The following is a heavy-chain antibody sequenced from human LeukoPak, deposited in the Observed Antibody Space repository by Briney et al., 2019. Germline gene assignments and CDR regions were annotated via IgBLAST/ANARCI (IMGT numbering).Heavy chain of an antibody. V-gene: IGHV3-21*01. CDR3: ARDGYGGKNWFDP. Sequence: GGSLRLSCAASGFTFSSYAMTWVRQAPGKGLEWVSSISSGGGYIYYADSVKGRFTISRDSAKNSLYLRMNSLRVEDTAVYYCARDGYGGKNWFDPWGQGTLVTVSS. CDR2: ISSGGGYI. J-gene: IGHJ5*02. D-gene: IGHD4-23*01. CDR1: GFTFSSYA.